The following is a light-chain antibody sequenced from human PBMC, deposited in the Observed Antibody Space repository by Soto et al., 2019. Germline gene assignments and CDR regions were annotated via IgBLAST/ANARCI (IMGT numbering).Light chain of an antibody. CDR1: QSISSNY. V-gene: IGKV3-20*01. Sequence: EIVLTQSPGTLSLFAGERATLSCRATQSISSNYLAWYQQKPGQAPRLLIYIASRMATGIPDRFSGSGSGTDFTLTISRLEPEDSALYYCQQYGTSPWTFGQGTKVEIK. CDR2: IAS. J-gene: IGKJ1*01. CDR3: QQYGTSPWT.